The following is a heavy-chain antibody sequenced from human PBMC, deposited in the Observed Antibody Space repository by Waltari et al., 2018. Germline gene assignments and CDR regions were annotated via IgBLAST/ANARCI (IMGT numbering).Heavy chain of an antibody. Sequence: EVQLVESGGGLVQHGGSVRLSCAASGFSFQKYWMSWVRQAPGKGLEWVATIKQDGNDKYYVDSVKGRFTISRDNGKNSLYLQMNNLRVDDTAVYYCARPLYPSGWDQFDSWGQGTLVTVSS. J-gene: IGHJ4*02. CDR2: IKQDGNDK. D-gene: IGHD6-19*01. CDR3: ARPLYPSGWDQFDS. CDR1: GFSFQKYW. V-gene: IGHV3-7*04.